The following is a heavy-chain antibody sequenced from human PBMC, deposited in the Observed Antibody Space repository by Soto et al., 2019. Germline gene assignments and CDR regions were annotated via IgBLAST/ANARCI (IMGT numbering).Heavy chain of an antibody. Sequence: SETLSLTCTVSGGSISSYYWSWIRQPPGKGLEWIGYIYYSGSTNYNPSLKSRVTISVDTSKNQFSLKLSSVTAADTAVYYCARAGITGTQRYWFDPWGQGTLVTVSS. D-gene: IGHD1-20*01. J-gene: IGHJ5*02. CDR1: GGSISSYY. CDR2: IYYSGST. CDR3: ARAGITGTQRYWFDP. V-gene: IGHV4-59*01.